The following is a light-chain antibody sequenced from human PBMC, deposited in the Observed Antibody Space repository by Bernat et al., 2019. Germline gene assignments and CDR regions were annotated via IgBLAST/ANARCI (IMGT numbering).Light chain of an antibody. J-gene: IGKJ2*01. V-gene: IGKV3-20*01. CDR1: QSVSSSY. CDR3: QQYSSYPYT. Sequence: EIVLTQSPGTLSLSPGERATLSCRASQSVSSSYLAWYQQKPRQAPRLLIYGSSSKATGIPDRFSGSGSRTDYTLTISRLEPEDFAVYYCQQYSSYPYTFGQGTKLEIK. CDR2: GSS.